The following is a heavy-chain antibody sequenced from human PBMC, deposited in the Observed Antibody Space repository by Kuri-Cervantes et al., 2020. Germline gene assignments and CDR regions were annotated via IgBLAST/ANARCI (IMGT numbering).Heavy chain of an antibody. V-gene: IGHV1-2*02. J-gene: IGHJ6*02. CDR3: ASRGRGSGWPGWFYYGMAV. Sequence: ASVKVSCKASGYTFTGYYMHWVRQAPGQGLEWMGWINPNSGGTNYAQKFQDRVTITADESTSTGYMELSSLTSEDTALYYCASRGRGSGWPGWFYYGMAVWGQGTTVTVSS. CDR2: INPNSGGT. CDR1: GYTFTGYY. D-gene: IGHD6-19*01.